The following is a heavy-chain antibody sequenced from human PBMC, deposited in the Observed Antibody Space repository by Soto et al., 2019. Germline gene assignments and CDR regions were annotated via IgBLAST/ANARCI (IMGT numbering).Heavy chain of an antibody. CDR1: GFTFSSYG. D-gene: IGHD3-16*01. CDR2: ISYDGSNK. Sequence: QPGGSLRLSCAASGFTFSSYGMHWVRQAPGKGLEWVAVISYDGSNKYYADSVKGRFTISRDNPKNTLYLQMNSLRAEDTAVYYCAKDPIGGAYLRPNWFDPWGQGTLVTVSS. V-gene: IGHV3-30*18. CDR3: AKDPIGGAYLRPNWFDP. J-gene: IGHJ5*02.